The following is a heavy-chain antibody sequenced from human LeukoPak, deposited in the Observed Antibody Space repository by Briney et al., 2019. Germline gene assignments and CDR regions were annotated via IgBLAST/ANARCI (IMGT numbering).Heavy chain of an antibody. CDR2: IYYTGST. CDR1: GGSISYYY. Sequence: PSETLSLTCTVSGGSISYYYWTWIRQSQGQGQERIGKIYYTGSTYYNPSLKRRVTISVDTSRNQFSLNLTSVTAADTAVYYCARGGTYNDILSFDPWGQGTLVTVSS. D-gene: IGHD3-9*01. J-gene: IGHJ5*02. CDR3: ARGGTYNDILSFDP. V-gene: IGHV4-59*01.